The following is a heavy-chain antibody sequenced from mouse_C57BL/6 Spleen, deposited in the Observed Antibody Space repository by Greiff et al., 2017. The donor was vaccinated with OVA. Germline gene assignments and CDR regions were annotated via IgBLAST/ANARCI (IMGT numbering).Heavy chain of an antibody. V-gene: IGHV5-17*01. CDR1: GFTFSDYG. Sequence: EVMLVESGGGLVKPGGSLKLSCAASGFTFSDYGMHWVRQAPEKGLEWVAYISSGSSTIYYADTVKGRFTISRDNAKNTLFLQMTSLRSEDTAMYYCARKTTVAPYAMDYWGQGTSVTVSS. J-gene: IGHJ4*01. CDR3: ARKTTVAPYAMDY. CDR2: ISSGSSTI. D-gene: IGHD1-1*01.